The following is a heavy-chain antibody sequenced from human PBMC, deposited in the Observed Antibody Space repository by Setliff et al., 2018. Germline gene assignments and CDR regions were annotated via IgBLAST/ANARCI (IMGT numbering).Heavy chain of an antibody. CDR3: ATDHDIVGFGY. CDR1: EYSFTGYY. J-gene: IGHJ4*02. V-gene: IGHV1-2*02. Sequence: APVKVSCKAPEYSFTGYYMHWLRQAPGQGPEWMGWINPNNGKTQYSQMFQGRLTMTKDTSISTVYMELSSLRSDDTAMYYCATDHDIVGFGYWGRGTLVTVSS. CDR2: INPNNGKT. D-gene: IGHD1-26*01.